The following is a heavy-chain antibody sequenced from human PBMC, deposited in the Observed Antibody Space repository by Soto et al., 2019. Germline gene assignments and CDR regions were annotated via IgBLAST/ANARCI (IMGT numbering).Heavy chain of an antibody. V-gene: IGHV3-13*01. Sequence: EVQLVESGGGLVQPGGSLRLSCAASGFTFSSYDMHWVRQATGKGLEWVSVIGTAGDTYYPGSVKGRFTISRENAKNSLYLKMNSLRAEDTAVYYCARDIRYCSGTSCYSGGMDVWGQGTTVTVSS. CDR3: ARDIRYCSGTSCYSGGMDV. D-gene: IGHD2-15*01. CDR1: GFTFSSYD. CDR2: IGTAGDT. J-gene: IGHJ6*02.